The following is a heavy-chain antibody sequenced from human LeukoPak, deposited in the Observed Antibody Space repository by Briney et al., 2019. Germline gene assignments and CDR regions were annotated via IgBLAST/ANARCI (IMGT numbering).Heavy chain of an antibody. V-gene: IGHV3-48*04. CDR1: GFTFSSFS. D-gene: IGHD1-26*01. Sequence: GGSLRLSCAVSGFTFSSFSMNWVRQAPGKGLEWVSYISSSGSTIYYADSVKGRFTISRDNAKNSLYLQMNSLRAEDTAVYYCAKDGGTHFDHWGQGTLVTVSS. J-gene: IGHJ4*02. CDR2: ISSSGSTI. CDR3: AKDGGTHFDH.